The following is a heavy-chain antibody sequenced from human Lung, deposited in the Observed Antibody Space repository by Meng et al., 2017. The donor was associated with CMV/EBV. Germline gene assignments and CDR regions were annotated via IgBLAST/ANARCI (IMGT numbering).Heavy chain of an antibody. CDR2: IIPIFGTA. CDR1: A. CDR3: ARIGLCSGTTCYTGDYSSRHFDY. V-gene: IGHV1-69*05. J-gene: IGHJ4*02. D-gene: IGHD2-2*02. Sequence: AIRWGRKAPGEGLEWGGGIIPIFGTANYAQNFQGRVTITTDESRSTDYMELSSLRSEDTAVYYCARIGLCSGTTCYTGDYSSRHFDYWGQGTLVTVSS.